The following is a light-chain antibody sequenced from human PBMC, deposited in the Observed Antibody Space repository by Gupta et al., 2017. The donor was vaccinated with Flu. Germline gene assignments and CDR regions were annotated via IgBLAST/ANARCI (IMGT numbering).Light chain of an antibody. V-gene: IGLV3-21*02. CDR3: QVWDYSDDHQV. Sequence: SYVLTQPPSVSVAPGQAATITCGGSDIGSKSVHWYRQKPGQAPVLVVFGTHGRPSGIPERISASTSGNTATLSLTRVEAGDEADYFCQVWDYSDDHQVFGPGTYVTVL. CDR2: GTH. J-gene: IGLJ1*01. CDR1: DIGSKS.